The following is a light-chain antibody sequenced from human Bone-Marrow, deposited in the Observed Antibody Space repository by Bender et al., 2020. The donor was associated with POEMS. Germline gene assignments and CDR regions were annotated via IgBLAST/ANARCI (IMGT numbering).Light chain of an antibody. Sequence: QSALTQPRSVSGSPGQSVTISCTGTSSDIGGYNYVSWFQQHPGKAPKFMIYDVSNRPSGVSIRFSGSKSGNTASLTISGLQAEDEADYYCCSQTSSRTLGVFGTGTRVTV. CDR2: DVS. CDR1: SSDIGGYNY. J-gene: IGLJ1*01. V-gene: IGLV2-11*01. CDR3: CSQTSSRTLGV.